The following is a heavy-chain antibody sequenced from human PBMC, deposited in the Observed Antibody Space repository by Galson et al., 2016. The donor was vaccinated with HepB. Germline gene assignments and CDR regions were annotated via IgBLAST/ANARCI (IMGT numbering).Heavy chain of an antibody. CDR1: GGTFSSYT. Sequence: QSGAEVTQPGSSVKVSCRSSGGTFSSYTVNWVRQAPGHGLQWMGGVFPVFNKPNYAQEFQGRVTITTDKSTNTAYLELLSLTSEDTATYYCAREAGEWEINAGNDAFDIWGRGTLVVVSS. J-gene: IGHJ3*02. V-gene: IGHV1-69*05. CDR2: VFPVFNKP. CDR3: AREAGEWEINAGNDAFDI. D-gene: IGHD1-1*01.